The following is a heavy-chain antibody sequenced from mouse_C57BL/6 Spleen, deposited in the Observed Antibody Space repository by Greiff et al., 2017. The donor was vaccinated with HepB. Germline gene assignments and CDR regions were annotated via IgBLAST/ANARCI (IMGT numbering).Heavy chain of an antibody. CDR3: ARNGDYYGSSPYFDY. Sequence: QVQLQQPGAELVKPGASVKMSCKASGYTFTSYWITWVKQRPGQGLEWIGDIYPGSGSTNYNEKFKSKATLTVDTSSSTAYMQLSSLTSEDSAVYFCARNGDYYGSSPYFDYWGQGTTLTVSS. CDR1: GYTFTSYW. CDR2: IYPGSGST. J-gene: IGHJ2*01. D-gene: IGHD1-1*01. V-gene: IGHV1-55*01.